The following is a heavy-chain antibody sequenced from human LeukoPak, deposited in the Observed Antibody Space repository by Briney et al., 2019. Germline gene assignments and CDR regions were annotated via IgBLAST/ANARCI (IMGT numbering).Heavy chain of an antibody. D-gene: IGHD6-19*01. CDR1: GFTFSSYS. CDR2: ISSSSSYI. J-gene: IGHJ4*02. Sequence: GGSLRLSCAASGFTFSSYSMNWVRQAPGKGLEWVSSISSSSSYIYYADSVKGRFTISRDNAKNSLYLQMNSLRAEDTAVYYCARVGPPAYSSGWFEGAGDYFDYWGQGTLVTVSS. V-gene: IGHV3-21*01. CDR3: ARVGPPAYSSGWFEGAGDYFDY.